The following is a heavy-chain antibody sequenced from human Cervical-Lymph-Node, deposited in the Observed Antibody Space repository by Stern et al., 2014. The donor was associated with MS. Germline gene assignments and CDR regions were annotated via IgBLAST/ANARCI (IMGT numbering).Heavy chain of an antibody. CDR1: GASITSYY. D-gene: IGHD1-7*01. V-gene: IGHV4-59*01. CDR3: ARATEL. J-gene: IGHJ4*02. Sequence: VQLVESGPGLLRPSETLSLTCTVSGASITSYYWSWIRQPPGKGLEWIGYIYYSGTTNYNASLKGRVAISIDTSKTQFSLRLSSVTAADTAVYYCARATELWGQGTLVTVSS. CDR2: IYYSGTT.